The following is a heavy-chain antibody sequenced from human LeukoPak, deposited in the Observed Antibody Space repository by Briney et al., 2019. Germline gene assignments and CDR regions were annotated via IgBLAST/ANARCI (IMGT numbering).Heavy chain of an antibody. CDR3: ARGRFGSSARNWFDP. D-gene: IGHD6-6*01. Sequence: GASVKVSCKASGYTFNTYGITWVRQAPGQGLEWRGWISGYNGKTKYAQKLPDRVTMTTDTSTATANMELRSLTSDDPAVYYCARGRFGSSARNWFDPWGQGTLVTVSS. J-gene: IGHJ5*02. V-gene: IGHV1-18*01. CDR1: GYTFNTYG. CDR2: ISGYNGKT.